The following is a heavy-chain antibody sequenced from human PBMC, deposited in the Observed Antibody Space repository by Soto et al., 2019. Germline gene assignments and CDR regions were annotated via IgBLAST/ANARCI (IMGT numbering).Heavy chain of an antibody. Sequence: PGGSLRLSCAASGFTFSSYWMHWVRQAPGKGLVWVANIKQDGSEKYYVDSVKGRFTISRDNAKNSLYLQMNSLRAEDTAVYYCARDHTNDAFDIWGQGTMVTVSS. CDR2: IKQDGSEK. D-gene: IGHD3-3*01. J-gene: IGHJ3*02. CDR3: ARDHTNDAFDI. CDR1: GFTFSSYW. V-gene: IGHV3-7*01.